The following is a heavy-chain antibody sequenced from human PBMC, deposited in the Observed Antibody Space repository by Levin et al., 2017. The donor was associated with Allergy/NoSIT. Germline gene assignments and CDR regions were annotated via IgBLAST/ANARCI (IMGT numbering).Heavy chain of an antibody. D-gene: IGHD1-26*01. Sequence: GGSLRLSCAASGFTFSSYSMNWVRQAPGKGLEWVSSISSSSSYIYYADSVKGRFTISRDNAKNSLYLQMNSLRAEDTAVYYCARAPIWERPNFASGSDDYWGQGTLVTVSS. CDR1: GFTFSSYS. V-gene: IGHV3-21*01. CDR3: ARAPIWERPNFASGSDDY. CDR2: ISSSSSYI. J-gene: IGHJ4*02.